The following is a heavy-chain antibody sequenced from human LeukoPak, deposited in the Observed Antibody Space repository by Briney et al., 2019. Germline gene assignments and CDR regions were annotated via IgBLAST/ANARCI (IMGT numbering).Heavy chain of an antibody. CDR1: GGSFSGYY. CDR2: INHSGGT. J-gene: IGHJ4*02. CDR3: ARAFRESGSYSGFDY. V-gene: IGHV4-34*01. D-gene: IGHD1-26*01. Sequence: SETLSLTCAVYGGSFSGYYWSWIRQPPGKGLEWIGEINHSGGTNYNPSLKSRVTISVDTSKNQFSLKLSSVTAADTAVYYCARAFRESGSYSGFDYWGQGTLVTVSS.